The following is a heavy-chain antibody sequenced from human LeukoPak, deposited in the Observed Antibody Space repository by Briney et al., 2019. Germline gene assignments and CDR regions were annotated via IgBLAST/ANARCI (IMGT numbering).Heavy chain of an antibody. CDR3: ARDPYYYDSSGPTLGHGFAFDI. D-gene: IGHD3-22*01. Sequence: GSLSLTCAASGFTFSSYAMSWVRQAPGKGLEWVSAMSGSGGSTYYADSVKGRFTISRDNSKNTQYMQMNSLRAEDTAVYYCARDPYYYDSSGPTLGHGFAFDIWGQGTMVTVSS. CDR1: GFTFSSYA. CDR2: MSGSGGST. V-gene: IGHV3-23*01. J-gene: IGHJ3*02.